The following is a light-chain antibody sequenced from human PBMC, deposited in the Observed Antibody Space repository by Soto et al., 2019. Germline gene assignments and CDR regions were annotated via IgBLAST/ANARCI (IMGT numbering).Light chain of an antibody. J-gene: IGLJ1*01. CDR3: SSYTSSSTYV. Sequence: QSALTQPPSVSGSPGQSVTISCTGTSSDVGGYNRVSWYRQPPGTAPKLMIYEVSSRPSGVPDRFSGSKSGNTASLTISGLQAEDEADYYCSSYTSSSTYVFGTGTKLNVL. CDR2: EVS. V-gene: IGLV2-18*02. CDR1: SSDVGGYNR.